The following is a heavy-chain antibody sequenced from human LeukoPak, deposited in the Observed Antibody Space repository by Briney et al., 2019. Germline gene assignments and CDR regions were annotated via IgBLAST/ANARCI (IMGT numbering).Heavy chain of an antibody. CDR1: GYTFTSYA. CDR2: MNPNSGNT. D-gene: IGHD3-10*01. V-gene: IGHV1-8*03. Sequence: ASVKVSCKASGYTFTSYALNWVRQAPGQGLEWMGWMNPNSGNTGYAQKFQGRVTITRNTSISTAYMELSSLRSEDTAVYYCARDMSFRSGYWGQGTLVTVSS. J-gene: IGHJ4*02. CDR3: ARDMSFRSGY.